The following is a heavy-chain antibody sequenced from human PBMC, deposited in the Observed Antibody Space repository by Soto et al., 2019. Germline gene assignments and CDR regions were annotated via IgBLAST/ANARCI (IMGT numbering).Heavy chain of an antibody. Sequence: GASVKVSCKASGYTFTSYGISWVRQAPGQGLEWMGWISAYNGNTNYAQKLQGRVTMTTDTSTSTAYMELRSLRSDDTAVYYCARVSVNTIFGNGYYGMDVWGQGTTVTVSS. D-gene: IGHD3-3*01. CDR1: GYTFTSYG. V-gene: IGHV1-18*01. CDR3: ARVSVNTIFGNGYYGMDV. J-gene: IGHJ6*02. CDR2: ISAYNGNT.